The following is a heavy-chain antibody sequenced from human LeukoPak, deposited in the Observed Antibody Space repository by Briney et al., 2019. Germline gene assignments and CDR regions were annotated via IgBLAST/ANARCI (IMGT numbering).Heavy chain of an antibody. Sequence: PSQTLSLTCTVSGGSISSGSYYWSWIRQPAGKGLEWIGRIYTSGSTNYNPSLKSRVTISVDTSKNQFSLKLSSVTAADTAVYYCASGYNGGGYWGQGTLVTVSS. CDR3: ASGYNGGGY. D-gene: IGHD3-22*01. V-gene: IGHV4-61*02. J-gene: IGHJ4*02. CDR1: GGSISSGSYY. CDR2: IYTSGST.